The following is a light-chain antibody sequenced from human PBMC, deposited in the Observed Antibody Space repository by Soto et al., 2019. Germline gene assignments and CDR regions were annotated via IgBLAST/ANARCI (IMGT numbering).Light chain of an antibody. CDR3: IQGTHWPGT. CDR2: KVS. Sequence: DVVMTQSPLSLPVTLGQPASISCRSSQSVVHSNGETYLHWFQQRPGQSPRRLIYKVSNRDSGVPDRFSGSGSGTDFTLKISRVEAEDVGVYYCIQGTHWPGTLGQGTKLEIK. J-gene: IGKJ2*01. CDR1: QSVVHSNGETY. V-gene: IGKV2-30*02.